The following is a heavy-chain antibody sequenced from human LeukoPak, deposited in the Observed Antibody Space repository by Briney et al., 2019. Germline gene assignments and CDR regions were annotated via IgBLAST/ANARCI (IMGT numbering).Heavy chain of an antibody. D-gene: IGHD1-26*01. Sequence: GGSLRLSCAASGFTFSSYSMNWVRQAPGKGLEWVSSISSSSNYIYYADSVKGRFTISRDNAKQSLYLQMNSLRAEDTAVYYCARDPYSGTYGNYYYYYMDVWGKGTTVTISS. J-gene: IGHJ6*03. CDR1: GFTFSSYS. CDR2: ISSSSNYI. CDR3: ARDPYSGTYGNYYYYYMDV. V-gene: IGHV3-21*01.